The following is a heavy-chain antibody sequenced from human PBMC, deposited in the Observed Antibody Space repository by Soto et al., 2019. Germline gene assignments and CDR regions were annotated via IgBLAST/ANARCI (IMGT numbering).Heavy chain of an antibody. J-gene: IGHJ3*02. CDR1: GYTFTSYV. CDR2: ISAYNGNT. Sequence: AAVKVSCKASGYTFTSYVIRWVRQAPGQGLEWMGWISAYNGNTNYAQKLQGRVTMTTDTSTSTAYMELRSLRSDDTAVYYCARDNGYYDSSGYYYVDDAFYIWGQGTMVTVSS. CDR3: ARDNGYYDSSGYYYVDDAFYI. D-gene: IGHD3-22*01. V-gene: IGHV1-18*01.